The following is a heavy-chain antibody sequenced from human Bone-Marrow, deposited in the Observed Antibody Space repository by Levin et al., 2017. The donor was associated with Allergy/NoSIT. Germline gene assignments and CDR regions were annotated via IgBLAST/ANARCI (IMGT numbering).Heavy chain of an antibody. D-gene: IGHD4-17*01. V-gene: IGHV3-23*01. J-gene: IGHJ3*02. CDR3: AKVPQKMTTVTNLGPGAFDI. CDR1: GFTFSSYA. CDR2: ISGSGGST. Sequence: GGSLRLSCAASGFTFSSYAMSWVRQAPGKGLEWVSAISGSGGSTYYADSVKGRFTISRDNSKNTLYLQMNSLRAEDTAVYYCAKVPQKMTTVTNLGPGAFDIWGQVTMVTVSS.